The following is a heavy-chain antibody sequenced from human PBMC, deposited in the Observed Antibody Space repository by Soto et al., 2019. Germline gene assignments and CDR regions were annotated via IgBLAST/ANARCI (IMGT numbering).Heavy chain of an antibody. D-gene: IGHD3-22*01. CDR3: ARQTESFSLIVVVTLDY. CDR1: GGSIISSSYY. V-gene: IGHV4-39*01. J-gene: IGHJ4*02. Sequence: SETLSLTCTVSGGSIISSSYYWGWIRQPPGKGLEWIGSIFYSGSTYYNPSLESRVTISVDTSKNRFSLKLRSVTAADTAVYYCARQTESFSLIVVVTLDYWGQGALVTVSS. CDR2: IFYSGST.